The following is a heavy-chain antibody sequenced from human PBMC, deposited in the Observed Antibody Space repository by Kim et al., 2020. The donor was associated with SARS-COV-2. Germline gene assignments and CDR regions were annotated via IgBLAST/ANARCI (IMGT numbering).Heavy chain of an antibody. CDR2: VSYDGNRR. CDR3: ARGLSGTGFDY. D-gene: IGHD1-1*01. CDR1: GFPFSNSD. V-gene: IGHV3-33*05. Sequence: GSLRLSCAASGFPFSNSDIHWVRQAPGKGLEWVAIVSYDGNRRSYSDPVNGRFIVSRDNSKKTAYLEMNRLSIDDAAVYFCARGLSGTGFDYWGQGTQVIVSS. J-gene: IGHJ4*02.